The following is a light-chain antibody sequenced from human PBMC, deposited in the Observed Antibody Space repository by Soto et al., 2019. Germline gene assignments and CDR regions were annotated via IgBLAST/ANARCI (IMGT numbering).Light chain of an antibody. CDR2: DTS. V-gene: IGKV3-11*01. Sequence: EIVLTQSPATLSLSPGERATLSCRASQSVSSYLAWYQQKPGQAPRLLIYDTSNRAGGVPARFSGSGSATDFTLTINSLAPEDYAVYYCQQHSAWPLTFGGGTMVEIK. CDR1: QSVSSY. J-gene: IGKJ4*01. CDR3: QQHSAWPLT.